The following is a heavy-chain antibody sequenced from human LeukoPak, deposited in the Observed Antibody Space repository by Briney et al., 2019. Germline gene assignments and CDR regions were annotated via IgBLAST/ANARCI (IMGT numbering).Heavy chain of an antibody. V-gene: IGHV4-59*01. J-gene: IGHJ3*02. Sequence: SETLSLTCTVSGGSISSYYWSWIRQPPGKGLEWIGYIYYSGSTNYNPSLKSRVTISVDTSKNQFSLKLSSVTAADTAVYYCARDVGLDWHDAFDIWGQGTMVTVSS. CDR2: IYYSGST. CDR3: ARDVGLDWHDAFDI. D-gene: IGHD3/OR15-3a*01. CDR1: GGSISSYY.